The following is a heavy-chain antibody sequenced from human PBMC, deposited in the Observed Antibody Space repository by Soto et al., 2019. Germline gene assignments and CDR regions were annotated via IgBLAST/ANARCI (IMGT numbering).Heavy chain of an antibody. CDR2: IKSKTDGGTI. CDR3: APAHPRGPDY. V-gene: IGHV3-15*01. D-gene: IGHD5-12*01. CDR1: GFTFSDAW. J-gene: IGHJ4*02. Sequence: GGSLRLSCATSGFTFSDAWMNWVRQAPGKGLEWVGLIKSKTDGGTIDYPAPVKGRFTISRDDSRNTLYLQMNSLKAEDTAVYYCAPAHPRGPDYWGQGTLVTVSS.